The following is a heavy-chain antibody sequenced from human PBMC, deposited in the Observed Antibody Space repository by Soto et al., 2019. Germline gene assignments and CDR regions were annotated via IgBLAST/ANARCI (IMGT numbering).Heavy chain of an antibody. CDR1: GYTFSTYD. V-gene: IGHV1-8*01. Sequence: QVQLVQSGAEVKKPGASVKVSCKASGYTFSTYDINWVRQATGQGLEWMGWMNPNSGNTGYAQKFQDRVTITRNTSINTAYMELSSLRSEDTGVYYCARRRGYGSGGKDAFDIWGQGTMVTVSS. CDR3: ARRRGYGSGGKDAFDI. J-gene: IGHJ3*02. D-gene: IGHD3-10*01. CDR2: MNPNSGNT.